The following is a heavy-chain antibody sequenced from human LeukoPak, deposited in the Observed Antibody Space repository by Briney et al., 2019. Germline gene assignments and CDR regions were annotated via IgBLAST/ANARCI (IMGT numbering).Heavy chain of an antibody. CDR2: ISTTSSYI. CDR1: GFTFSSYS. J-gene: IGHJ4*02. V-gene: IGHV3-21*01. D-gene: IGHD3-16*01. Sequence: PGGSLRLSCAASGFTFSSYSMSWVRQAPGKGLEWVSSISTTSSYIYYADSVKGRFTISRDNAKNSLYLQMNSLRAEDTAVYYCARDLGGPFDYWGQGTLVTVSS. CDR3: ARDLGGPFDY.